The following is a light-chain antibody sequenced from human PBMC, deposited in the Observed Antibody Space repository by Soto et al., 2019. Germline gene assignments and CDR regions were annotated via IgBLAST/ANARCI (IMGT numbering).Light chain of an antibody. CDR3: QYYNNWLAT. Sequence: EIVLTQSSGTLSLSPGPGATLSCRASQSLSSIYLAWYQQKPGQAPRILIYRTSSRATGIPARFSGSGSGTEFTLTISSLQSEDFAIYYCQYYNNWLATFGGGTKV. V-gene: IGKV3-15*01. J-gene: IGKJ4*01. CDR2: RTS. CDR1: QSLSSIY.